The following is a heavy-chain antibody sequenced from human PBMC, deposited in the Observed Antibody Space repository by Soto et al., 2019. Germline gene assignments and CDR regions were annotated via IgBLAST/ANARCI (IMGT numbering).Heavy chain of an antibody. CDR2: IYSGAST. CDR1: GFTVSTKY. Sequence: EVQLVESGGGLVQPGGSLRLSCAASGFTVSTKYMSWVRQAPGKGLEWVSAIYSGASTFYADSVRGRFTISRDNSKNTVNLQMNSLRAEDTAVYYCARDPWAADYWGQGTLVTVSS. V-gene: IGHV3-66*01. J-gene: IGHJ4*02. CDR3: ARDPWAADY. D-gene: IGHD3-16*01.